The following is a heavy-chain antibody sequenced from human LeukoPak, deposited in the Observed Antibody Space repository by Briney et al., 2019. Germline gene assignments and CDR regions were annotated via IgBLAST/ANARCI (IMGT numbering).Heavy chain of an antibody. Sequence: PSETLSLTCTVSGGSISSHYWSWIRQPPGKGLECIGYIHSSEGTAHNASLKSRLTISLDTSKNQFSLTLSSVTAADTAVYYCARHVYGEGMVVWGKGTTVTVSS. D-gene: IGHD4-17*01. J-gene: IGHJ6*04. CDR1: GGSISSHY. V-gene: IGHV4-59*08. CDR3: ARHVYGEGMVV. CDR2: IHSSEGT.